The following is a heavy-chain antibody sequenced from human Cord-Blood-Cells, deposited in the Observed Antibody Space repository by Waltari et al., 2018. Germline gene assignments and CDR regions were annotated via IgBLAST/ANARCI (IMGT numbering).Heavy chain of an antibody. D-gene: IGHD5-18*01. CDR3: ARGDVGYSHGYFDY. Sequence: QVQLQESGPGLVKPSETLSLTCTVSGGSISSYYWSWIRQPPGKGLEWIGYIYYSGSTNYNPSLKSRVTISVDTSKNQFSLKLSSVTAADTAVYYCARGDVGYSHGYFDYWGQGTLVTVSS. J-gene: IGHJ4*02. CDR2: IYYSGST. V-gene: IGHV4-59*01. CDR1: GGSISSYY.